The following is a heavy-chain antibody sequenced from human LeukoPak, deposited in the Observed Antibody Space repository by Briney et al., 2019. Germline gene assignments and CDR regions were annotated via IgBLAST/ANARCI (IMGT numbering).Heavy chain of an antibody. V-gene: IGHV5-51*01. CDR3: ASSIAAAGRGYYYMDV. J-gene: IGHJ6*03. Sequence: GESLKISCKGSGYSFTGYWIGWVRQMPGKGLEWMGIIYPVDSDTRYSPSFQGQVTISADKSISTAYLQWSSLKASDTAMYYCASSIAAAGRGYYYMDVWGKGTTVTVSS. CDR1: GYSFTGYW. D-gene: IGHD6-13*01. CDR2: IYPVDSDT.